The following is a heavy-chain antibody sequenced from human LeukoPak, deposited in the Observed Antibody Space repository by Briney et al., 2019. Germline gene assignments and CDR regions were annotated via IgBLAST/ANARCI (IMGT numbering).Heavy chain of an antibody. CDR3: VRGASSIAALNPFWYFDL. D-gene: IGHD6-6*01. V-gene: IGHV1-46*01. CDR1: GYTFTIYY. J-gene: IGHJ2*01. CDR2: INPSGGST. Sequence: ASVTVSFTASGYTFTIYYMHWVRQGPGQGREWMGIINPSGGSTSYSQNFQPRLTMTSDTSTTTFYMELSILRSEDTAVFYCVRGASSIAALNPFWYFDLWGRGTLVTVSS.